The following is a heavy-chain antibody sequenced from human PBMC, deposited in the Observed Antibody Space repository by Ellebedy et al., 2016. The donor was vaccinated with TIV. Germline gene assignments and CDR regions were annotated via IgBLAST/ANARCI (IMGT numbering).Heavy chain of an antibody. Sequence: GESLKISCAASGFSFRSYWMSWVRQVPGKGLEWVANIRQDGSENYYVDSVKGRFTISRDNAKNSLLLQMNSLRAEDTAVYYCATDGSYGDHLFPQHAFTTWGQGTMVSVSS. CDR1: GFSFRSYW. D-gene: IGHD4-17*01. J-gene: IGHJ3*02. V-gene: IGHV3-7*01. CDR3: ATDGSYGDHLFPQHAFTT. CDR2: IRQDGSEN.